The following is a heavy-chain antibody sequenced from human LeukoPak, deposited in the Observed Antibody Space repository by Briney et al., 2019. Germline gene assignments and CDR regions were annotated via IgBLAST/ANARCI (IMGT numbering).Heavy chain of an antibody. CDR3: AKDRYSYAFEYSDS. V-gene: IGHV3-30*18. J-gene: IGHJ4*02. CDR2: ISNDGSKK. Sequence: PGGSLRLSCAASGFTFSSYGMHWVRQAPGKGLDWVAVISNDGSKKYYADSVKGQFTISRDNSKNTLSLQVSSLRTEDTAVYYCAKDRYSYAFEYSDSWGQGTLVTVSS. CDR1: GFTFSSYG. D-gene: IGHD5-18*01.